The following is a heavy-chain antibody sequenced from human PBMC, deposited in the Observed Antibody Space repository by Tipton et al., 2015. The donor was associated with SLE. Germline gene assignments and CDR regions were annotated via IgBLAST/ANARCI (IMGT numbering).Heavy chain of an antibody. J-gene: IGHJ4*02. D-gene: IGHD4-17*01. Sequence: SLRLSCAASGFTFSSYAMSWVRQAPGKGLEWVSAISGSGGSTYYADSVKGRFTISRDNAKNSLYLQMNSLRAEDTAVYYCARDRDYGDSYYFDYWGQGTLVTVSS. CDR1: GFTFSSYA. CDR3: ARDRDYGDSYYFDY. CDR2: ISGSGGST. V-gene: IGHV3-23*01.